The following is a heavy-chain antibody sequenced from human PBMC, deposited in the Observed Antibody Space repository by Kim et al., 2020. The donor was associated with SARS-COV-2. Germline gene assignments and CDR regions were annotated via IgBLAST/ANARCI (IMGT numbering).Heavy chain of an antibody. Sequence: ASVKVSCRASGYTFSNYAVHWVRQAPGQRLEWMGWINGGIGNTKYSERFQGRITLTRDRSATTAYMELNSLRYEDTAVYYCATKWGYCSGGSCVLVLFDVWGQGTLVTVSS. J-gene: IGHJ4*02. CDR1: GYTFSNYA. CDR2: INGGIGNT. CDR3: ATKWGYCSGGSCVLVLFDV. V-gene: IGHV1-3*01. D-gene: IGHD2-15*01.